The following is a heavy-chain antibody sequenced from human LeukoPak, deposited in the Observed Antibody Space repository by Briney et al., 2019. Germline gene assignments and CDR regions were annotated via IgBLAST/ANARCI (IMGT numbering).Heavy chain of an antibody. Sequence: PGGSLRLSCAASGFTFSNAWMSWVRQAPGKGLEWVGRIKSKTDGGTTDYAAPVKGRFTISRDDSKNTLYLQMNCLKTEDTAVYYCTTGGSMVRGVIRYYWGQGTLVTVSS. CDR1: GFTFSNAW. CDR3: TTGGSMVRGVIRYY. V-gene: IGHV3-15*01. J-gene: IGHJ4*02. D-gene: IGHD3-10*01. CDR2: IKSKTDGGTT.